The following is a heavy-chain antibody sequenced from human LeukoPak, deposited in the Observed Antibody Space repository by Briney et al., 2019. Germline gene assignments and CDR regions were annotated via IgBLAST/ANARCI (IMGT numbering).Heavy chain of an antibody. J-gene: IGHJ6*03. V-gene: IGHV4-59*01. Sequence: SETLSLTCTVSGGSISGYYWSWIRQPPGKVLEWIGYIYYSGSTNYNPSLKSRVTISVDTSKNQFSLKLSSVTAAVTAVYYCARETSQKGAHYMDVWGKGTTVTISS. D-gene: IGHD3-16*01. CDR2: IYYSGST. CDR1: GGSISGYY. CDR3: ARETSQKGAHYMDV.